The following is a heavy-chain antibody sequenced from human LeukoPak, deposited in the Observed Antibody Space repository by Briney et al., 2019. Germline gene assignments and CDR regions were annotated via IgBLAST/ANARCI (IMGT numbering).Heavy chain of an antibody. CDR3: AKGLERESRLDS. CDR2: IRNSDDT. D-gene: IGHD1-1*01. V-gene: IGHV3-23*01. J-gene: IGHJ4*02. CDR1: GFTFNTYT. Sequence: GESLRLSCAASGFTFNTYTMYWVRQAPGKGLEWGSGIRNSDDTYYADSVKGRFTISRDNSKNTLFLQMNSLRAEDTALYYCAKGLERESRLDSWGQGTLVTVSS.